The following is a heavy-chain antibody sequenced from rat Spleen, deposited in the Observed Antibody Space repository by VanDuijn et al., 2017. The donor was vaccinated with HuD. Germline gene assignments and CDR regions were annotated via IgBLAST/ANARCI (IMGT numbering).Heavy chain of an antibody. V-gene: IGHV2-43*01. J-gene: IGHJ2*01. CDR3: ARDLDGYFDY. CDR1: GFSLTNFH. CDR2: IWTGGST. Sequence: QVQLKESGPGLVQPSQTLSLTCTVSGFSLTNFHVSWVRQPPGKGLEWMGIIWTGGSTAYNSLLKSRLSISRDTSESQVFLKMNSLQSEDTTTYYCARDLDGYFDYWGQGVMVTVSS. D-gene: IGHD1-12*03.